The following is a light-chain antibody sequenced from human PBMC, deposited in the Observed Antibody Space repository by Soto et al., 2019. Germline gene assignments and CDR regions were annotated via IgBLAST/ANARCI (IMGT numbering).Light chain of an antibody. V-gene: IGKV3-15*01. Sequence: SAGTRSLYTGERATLSCRASQTVSSSYLAWYQQKPGQAPRLLIYGASSRATGIPVRFSGSGSGTEFTLTISSLQSEDFAVYYCQQYYTWPLTFGQGTRLEIK. CDR3: QQYYTWPLT. CDR2: GAS. CDR1: QTVSSSY. J-gene: IGKJ5*01.